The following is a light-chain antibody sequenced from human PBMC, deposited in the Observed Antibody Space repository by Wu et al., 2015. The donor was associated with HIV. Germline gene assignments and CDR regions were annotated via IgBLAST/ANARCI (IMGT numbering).Light chain of an antibody. CDR1: QSLTSNY. V-gene: IGKV3-20*01. J-gene: IGKJ4*01. Sequence: EIVLTQSPGTLSLSPGERATLSCRASQSLTSNYLAWYQQRPGQAPRLLIFGASSRATGIPDRFSGSGSGTDFSLTITRLESEDFAVYYCQQYDNSPPTFGGGAKVEIK. CDR3: QQYDNSPPT. CDR2: GAS.